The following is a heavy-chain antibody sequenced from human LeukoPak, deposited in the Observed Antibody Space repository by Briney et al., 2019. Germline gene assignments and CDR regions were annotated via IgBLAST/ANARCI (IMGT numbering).Heavy chain of an antibody. CDR3: ATPAAGPGAEYSLY. CDR1: GASISSYY. V-gene: IGHV4-59*08. J-gene: IGHJ1*01. CDR2: IYYSDSA. D-gene: IGHD6-13*01. Sequence: PSETLSLTCTVSGASISSYYWSWIRQPPGKGLEWIGYIYYSDSANYNPSLKSRVTISVDTSKNVFSLKLSSVTAADTAVYYCATPAAGPGAEYSLYWGQGTLVIVSS.